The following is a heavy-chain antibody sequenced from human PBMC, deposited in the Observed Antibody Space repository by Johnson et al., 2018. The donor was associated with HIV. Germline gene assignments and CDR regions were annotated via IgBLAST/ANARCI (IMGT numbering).Heavy chain of an antibody. CDR2: ISWNSGSI. Sequence: VQLVESGGGVVQPGRSLRLSCAASGFTFDDYAMHWVRQAPGKGLEWVSGISWNSGSIGYADSVKGRFTISRDNAKNSLYLQMNSLRAEDTALYYCAKIRTSGTGDAFDIWGQGTMVTVSS. CDR1: GFTFDDYA. J-gene: IGHJ3*02. D-gene: IGHD1-14*01. CDR3: AKIRTSGTGDAFDI. V-gene: IGHV3-9*01.